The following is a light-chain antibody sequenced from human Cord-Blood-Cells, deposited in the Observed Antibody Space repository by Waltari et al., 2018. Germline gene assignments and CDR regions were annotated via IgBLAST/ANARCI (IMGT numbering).Light chain of an antibody. CDR3: CSYAGSSTWV. V-gene: IGLV2-23*01. Sequence: QSALTQPASVSGSPGPSITIPCTGTSIDVGSYNLVSLYQQPPGKAPKLMIYEGSKRPSGVSNRFSGSKSGNTASLTISGLQAEDEADYYCCSYAGSSTWVFGGGTKLTVL. CDR1: SIDVGSYNL. J-gene: IGLJ3*02. CDR2: EGS.